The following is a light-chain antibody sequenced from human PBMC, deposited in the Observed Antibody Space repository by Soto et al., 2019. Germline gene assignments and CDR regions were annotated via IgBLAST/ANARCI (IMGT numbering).Light chain of an antibody. Sequence: QPVLTQPASVSGSPGQSITISCTGTSSDVGNYNLVSWYQHHPGTAPKLMIYEVSKRPSGVSNRFSGSKSGNTASLTISGLLAEDEADYYCCSAGNSPSAVVFGGGTKLTVL. CDR2: EVS. CDR3: CSAGNSPSAVV. J-gene: IGLJ2*01. CDR1: SSDVGNYNL. V-gene: IGLV2-23*02.